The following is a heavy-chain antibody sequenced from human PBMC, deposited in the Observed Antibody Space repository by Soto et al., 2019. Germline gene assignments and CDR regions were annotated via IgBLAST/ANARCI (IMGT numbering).Heavy chain of an antibody. D-gene: IGHD5-12*01. CDR1: GYSFTSYW. Sequence: EVQLVQSGAEVKKPGESLRISCKGSGYSFTSYWISWVRQMPGKGLAWMGSIDPSDSYTNYSPSFQGHVTISADKSISTAYLQWSSLKASDTAMYYCARLAMATRRGYYGMDVWGQGTTVTVSS. J-gene: IGHJ6*02. V-gene: IGHV5-10-1*01. CDR3: ARLAMATRRGYYGMDV. CDR2: IDPSDSYT.